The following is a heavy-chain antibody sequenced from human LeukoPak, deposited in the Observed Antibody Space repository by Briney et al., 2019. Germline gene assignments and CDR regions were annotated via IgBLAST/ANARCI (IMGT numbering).Heavy chain of an antibody. V-gene: IGHV4-39*01. J-gene: IGHJ5*02. CDR2: IYYSGST. CDR1: GGSISSSSYY. CDR3: ARLNYDILA. Sequence: PSETLSLTCTVSGGSISSSSYYWGWIRQPPGKGLEWIGSIYYSGSTYYNPSLKSRVTISVDTSKNQFSLKLSSVTAADTAVYYCARLNYDILAWGQGTLVTVSS. D-gene: IGHD3-9*01.